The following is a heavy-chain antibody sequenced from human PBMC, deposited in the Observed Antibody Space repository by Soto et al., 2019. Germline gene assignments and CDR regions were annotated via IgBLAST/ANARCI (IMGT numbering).Heavy chain of an antibody. CDR3: ATMVRGVNWFYP. Sequence: QVQLVESGGGVVQPGRSLRLSCAASGFTFSSYGMHWVRQAPGKGLEWVAVISYDGSNKYYADSVKGRFTISRDNSKNTLYLQMNSLRAEDTAVYYCATMVRGVNWFYPWGQGTLVTVSS. CDR1: GFTFSSYG. CDR2: ISYDGSNK. D-gene: IGHD3-10*01. V-gene: IGHV3-30*03. J-gene: IGHJ5*02.